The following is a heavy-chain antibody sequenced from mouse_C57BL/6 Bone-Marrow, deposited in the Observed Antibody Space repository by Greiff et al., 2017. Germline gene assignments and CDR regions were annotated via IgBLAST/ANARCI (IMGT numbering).Heavy chain of an antibody. V-gene: IGHV1-64*01. CDR2: IHPNSGST. Sequence: QVQLQQSGAELVKPGASVKLSCKASGYTFTSYWMHWVKQRPGQGLEWIGMIHPNSGSTNYNEKFKSKATLTVDKSSSTAYMQLSSLTSEDSAVYYCARSYGNYVGYWGQGTTLTVSS. CDR1: GYTFTSYW. J-gene: IGHJ2*01. D-gene: IGHD2-1*01. CDR3: ARSYGNYVGY.